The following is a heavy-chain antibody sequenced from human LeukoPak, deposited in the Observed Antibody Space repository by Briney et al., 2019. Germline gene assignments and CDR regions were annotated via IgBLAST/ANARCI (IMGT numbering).Heavy chain of an antibody. CDR3: AKFKLRVVVDDDAFDI. CDR1: GFTFSRYS. CDR2: IPTSSSYI. V-gene: IGHV3-21*04. Sequence: TGGSLRLSCAASGFTFSRYSMNLVRQAPGKGLEWVSSIPTSSSYIYYADSVKGRFTISRDNAKNTLYLQMNSLRAEDTAVYYCAKFKLRVVVDDDAFDIWGQGTMVTVSS. D-gene: IGHD3-22*01. J-gene: IGHJ3*02.